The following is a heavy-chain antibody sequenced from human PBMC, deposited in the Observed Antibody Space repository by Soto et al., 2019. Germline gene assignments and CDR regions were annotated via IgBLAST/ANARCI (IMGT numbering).Heavy chain of an antibody. V-gene: IGHV4-31*11. CDR3: ARHKITIFGVVIFNWFDP. Sequence: TLSLTCAVSVGSISSGGYYWSWIRQHPGKGLEWIGYIYYSGSTYYNPSLKSRVTISVDTSKNQFSLKLSSVTAADTAVYYCARHKITIFGVVIFNWFDPWGQGTLVTVSS. J-gene: IGHJ5*02. CDR1: VGSISSGGYY. D-gene: IGHD3-3*01. CDR2: IYYSGST.